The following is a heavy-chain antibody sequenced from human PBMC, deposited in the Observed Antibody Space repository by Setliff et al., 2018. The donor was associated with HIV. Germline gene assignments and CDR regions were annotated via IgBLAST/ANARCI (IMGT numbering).Heavy chain of an antibody. CDR1: GGSISDFY. D-gene: IGHD5-12*01. V-gene: IGHV4-4*08. CDR3: VRGGTGWLRGLFDY. CDR2: VHTSGSS. J-gene: IGHJ4*01. Sequence: SETLSLTCDVSGGSISDFYWSWIRQSPRWGLEWIGYVHTSGSSNYNLSLKSRATISVDTSTNQFSLKLTSLTAADTAVYYCVRGGTGWLRGLFDYWG.